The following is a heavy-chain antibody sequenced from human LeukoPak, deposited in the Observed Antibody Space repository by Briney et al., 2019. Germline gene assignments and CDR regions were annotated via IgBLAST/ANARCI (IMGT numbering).Heavy chain of an antibody. V-gene: IGHV3-48*04. CDR3: ARKVSVYYYMDV. CDR2: ISSSSSTI. Sequence: GGSLRLSCAASGFTFSSYSMNWVRQAPGKGLEWVSYISSSSSTIYYADSVKGRFTISRDNAKNSLYLQMNSLRAEDTAVYYCARKVSVYYYMDVWGKGTTVTVSS. CDR1: GFTFSSYS. D-gene: IGHD2-8*01. J-gene: IGHJ6*03.